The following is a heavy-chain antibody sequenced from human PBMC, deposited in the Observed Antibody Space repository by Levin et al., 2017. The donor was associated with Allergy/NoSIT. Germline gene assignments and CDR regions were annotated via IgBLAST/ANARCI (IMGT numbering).Heavy chain of an antibody. V-gene: IGHV3-66*01. CDR3: ARDVGP. Sequence: GESLKISCAASGFDVSRNYVKWVRQAPGKGLEWVSLVYSGGDTYYADSVKGRFTISRDKSTNTMFLQMNNLRVEDTAVYCCARDVGPWGPGTLVTVSS. D-gene: IGHD1-26*01. CDR1: GFDVSRNY. CDR2: VYSGGDT. J-gene: IGHJ5*02.